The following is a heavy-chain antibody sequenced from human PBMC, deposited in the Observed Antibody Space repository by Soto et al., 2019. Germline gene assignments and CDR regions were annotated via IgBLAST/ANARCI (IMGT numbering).Heavy chain of an antibody. V-gene: IGHV4-31*03. D-gene: IGHD2-21*02. CDR1: DASINSGGYY. CDR2: IYYGGTT. Sequence: SETLSLTCTVSDASINSGGYYWSWIRQHPGKGLEWIGFIYYGGTTYYNPSLKSRVTTSVDTSKNQFSLRLSSVTAADTAVYYCARGLIVMLAGIEELINSHFDSWGQGTLVTVSS. CDR3: ARGLIVMLAGIEELINSHFDS. J-gene: IGHJ4*02.